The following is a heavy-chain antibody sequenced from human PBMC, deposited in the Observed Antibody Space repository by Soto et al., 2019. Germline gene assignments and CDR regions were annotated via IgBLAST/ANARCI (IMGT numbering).Heavy chain of an antibody. J-gene: IGHJ6*02. CDR2: IIPIFGTA. CDR3: ARDRPALLLTYYGMDV. CDR1: GGIFSSYA. V-gene: IGHV1-69*01. Sequence: QVQLVQSGAEVKKPGSSVKVSCKASGGIFSSYAISWVRQAPGQGLEWMGGIIPIFGTANYAQKFQGRVTITADESTSTAYMELSSLRSEDTAVYYCARDRPALLLTYYGMDVWGQGTTVTVSS. D-gene: IGHD2-15*01.